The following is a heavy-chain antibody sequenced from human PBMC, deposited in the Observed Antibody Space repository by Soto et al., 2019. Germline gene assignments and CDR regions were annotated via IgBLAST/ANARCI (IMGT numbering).Heavy chain of an antibody. CDR2: INWNGGST. CDR1: GFTFDDYG. V-gene: IGHV3-20*04. Sequence: PGGSLRLSCAASGFTFDDYGMSWVRQAPGKGLEWVSGINWNGGSTGYADSVKGRFTISRDNSKNTLYLQMNSLRAEDTAVYYCASHPRDSSGYWYYFDYWGQGTLVTVSS. J-gene: IGHJ4*02. D-gene: IGHD3-22*01. CDR3: ASHPRDSSGYWYYFDY.